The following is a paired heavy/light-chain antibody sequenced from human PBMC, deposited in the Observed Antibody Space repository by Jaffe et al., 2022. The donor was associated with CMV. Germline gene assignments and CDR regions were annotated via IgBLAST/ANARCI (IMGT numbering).Heavy chain of an antibody. CDR2: MYYSGST. V-gene: IGHV4-59*01. D-gene: IGHD1-26*01. J-gene: IGHJ6*03. Sequence: VQLQESGPGLVKPSETLSLTCTVSGGSISSSYYWSWIRQPPGKGLEWIGYMYYSGSTNYNPSLKSRVTISIDMSKNQFSLRLTSVTAADTAVYYCARGEQGATMYVYYYMDVWGEGTTVTVSS. CDR1: GGSISSSYY. CDR3: ARGEQGATMYVYYYMDV.
Light chain of an antibody. V-gene: IGLV1-47*01. CDR2: RND. Sequence: QSVLTQPPSASGTPGQRVTISCSGSSSTIGSNFVYWYQQFAGTAPKVLIYRNDQRPSGVPDRFSGSKSATSASLTISGLRSGDEADYYCAAWIDSLSIYVFGSGTKVTVL. J-gene: IGLJ1*01. CDR1: SSTIGSNF. CDR3: AAWIDSLSIYV.